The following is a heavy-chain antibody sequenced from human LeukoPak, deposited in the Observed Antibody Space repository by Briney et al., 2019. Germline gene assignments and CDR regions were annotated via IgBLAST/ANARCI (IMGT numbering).Heavy chain of an antibody. D-gene: IGHD3-10*01. CDR1: GFTFSSYG. V-gene: IGHV3-33*01. J-gene: IGHJ4*02. Sequence: GGSLRLSCAASGFTFSSYGMHWVRQAPGKGLEWVAVIWYDGSSKYYADSVKGRFTISRDNSKNTLYLQMNSLRAEDTAVYYCARDQGFGELLSSYFDYWGQGTLVTVSS. CDR3: ARDQGFGELLSSYFDY. CDR2: IWYDGSSK.